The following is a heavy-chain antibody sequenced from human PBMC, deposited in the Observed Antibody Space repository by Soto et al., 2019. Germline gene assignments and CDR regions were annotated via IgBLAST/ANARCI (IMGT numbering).Heavy chain of an antibody. Sequence: EVQLVESGGGLVKPGGSLTLSCAASGFAFIDAWMNWVRQAPGKGLEWVGRIKDKTVGGTTDYAAPVKGRFTISRDDSKNTVYLQLNSLKTEHTAVYYCTTFADYDGFDYWGQGTLLTVSS. CDR1: GFAFIDAW. D-gene: IGHD3-3*01. J-gene: IGHJ4*02. V-gene: IGHV3-15*07. CDR2: IKDKTVGGTT. CDR3: TTFADYDGFDY.